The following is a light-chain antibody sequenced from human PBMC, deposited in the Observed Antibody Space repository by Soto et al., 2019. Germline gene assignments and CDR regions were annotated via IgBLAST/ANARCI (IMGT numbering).Light chain of an antibody. CDR1: SSDVGGYNY. CDR2: EVS. CDR3: ISYTSSSSLL. V-gene: IGLV2-14*01. J-gene: IGLJ2*01. Sequence: QSVLTQPASVSGSPGQSITISCTGTSSDVGGYNYVSWYQQHPGKAPKLMIFEVSNRPSGVSNRFSGSKSGNTASLTISGLQAEDEADYYCISYTSSSSLLFGGGTKLTVL.